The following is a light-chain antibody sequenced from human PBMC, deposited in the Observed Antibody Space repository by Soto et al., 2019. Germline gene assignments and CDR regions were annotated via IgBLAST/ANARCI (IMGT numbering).Light chain of an antibody. CDR1: SSDVGGYNY. CDR2: EVT. V-gene: IGLV2-8*01. Sequence: QSALTQPPSASGSPGQSVTISCTGTSSDVGGYNYVSWYQQHPGKAPKLMIYEVTKRPSGVPDGFSGSKSGNTASLTVSGLQAEDEADYYCSSYAGSNNLGVFGGGTQLTVL. CDR3: SSYAGSNNLGV. J-gene: IGLJ2*01.